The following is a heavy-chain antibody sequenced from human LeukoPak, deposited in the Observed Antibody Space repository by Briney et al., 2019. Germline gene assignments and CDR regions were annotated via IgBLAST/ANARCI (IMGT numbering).Heavy chain of an antibody. J-gene: IGHJ5*02. CDR1: GYTFTSDY. V-gene: IGHV1-46*01. Sequence: ASVKVSCKASGYTFTSDYIRWVRQAPGQGLEWMGIINPSGGSTSYAQEFQGRVTMTRDTSTSTVYMELSSLRSEDTAVYYCARAISRWFDPWGQGTLVTVSS. CDR3: ARAISRWFDP. CDR2: INPSGGST.